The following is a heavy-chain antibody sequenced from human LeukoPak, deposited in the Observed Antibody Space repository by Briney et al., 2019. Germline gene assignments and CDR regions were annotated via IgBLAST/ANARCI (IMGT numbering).Heavy chain of an antibody. V-gene: IGHV1-2*06. CDR1: GYRFTDYY. CDR3: ARSTSTYYYFDY. Sequence: ASVRVSCKASGYRFTDYYIHWVRQAPGQGLERMGRINPKSGGATYAQMIRGRVSMTTDTFISTAYMELNRLSSDDTAVYFCARSTSTYYYFDYWGHGSLVAVSS. CDR2: INPKSGGA. J-gene: IGHJ4*01. D-gene: IGHD2-2*01.